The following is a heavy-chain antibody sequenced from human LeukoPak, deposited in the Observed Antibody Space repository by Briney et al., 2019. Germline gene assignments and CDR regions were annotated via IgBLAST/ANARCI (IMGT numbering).Heavy chain of an antibody. Sequence: RGSLRLSCAASGFTFSSYSMHWVRQAPGKGLEYVSHMSPNGDNTYYADSVKGRFTISRDNSKNTLYLQMASLRGEDTAVYYCARAPREGFSGSYHDYWGQGTLVTVSS. CDR1: GFTFSSYS. J-gene: IGHJ4*02. CDR2: MSPNGDNT. CDR3: ARAPREGFSGSYHDY. D-gene: IGHD1-26*01. V-gene: IGHV3-64*02.